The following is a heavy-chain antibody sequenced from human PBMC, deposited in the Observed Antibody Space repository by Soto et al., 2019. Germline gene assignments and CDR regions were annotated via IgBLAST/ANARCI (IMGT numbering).Heavy chain of an antibody. CDR2: IIPIFGTA. CDR3: ARGRVYGDYDDYCMDV. D-gene: IGHD3-16*01. Sequence: QVQLVQSGAEVKTPGSSVKVSCKASGGTFSSYAISWVRKAPGLGLEWMGGIIPIFGTANYAQKFQGRVTITADESTSTAYMELSSRRSEDTAGYYCARGRVYGDYDDYCMDVWGQGTTVTFSS. V-gene: IGHV1-69*12. J-gene: IGHJ6*02. CDR1: GGTFSSYA.